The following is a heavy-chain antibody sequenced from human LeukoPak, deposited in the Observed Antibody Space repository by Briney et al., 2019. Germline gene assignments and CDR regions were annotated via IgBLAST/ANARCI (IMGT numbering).Heavy chain of an antibody. V-gene: IGHV4-39*01. Sequence: SETLSLTCTVSGVSIRTSDYYWAWIRQPPGRGLAWIGTIHYSGSTFFKPPVKSRLTVSADTSRNQFYMKLSSVTAADTAVYYCARASGVLPSFEWANWFDTWGQGSLVTVSS. CDR2: IHYSGST. CDR3: ARASGVLPSFEWANWFDT. CDR1: GVSIRTSDYY. J-gene: IGHJ5*02. D-gene: IGHD3-9*01.